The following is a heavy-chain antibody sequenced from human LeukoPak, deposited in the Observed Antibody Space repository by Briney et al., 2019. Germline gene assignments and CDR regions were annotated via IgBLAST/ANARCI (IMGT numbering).Heavy chain of an antibody. J-gene: IGHJ1*01. CDR3: ATYSSLNRREFQY. Sequence: GGSLRLSCTPSGFTFSSYGMHWVRQAPGKGLQWVANIKTDGSEKYYVDSVKGRFTISRDNAKNSLYLQMNSLRAEDTAVYYCATYSSLNRREFQYWGQGTLLTVSS. CDR2: IKTDGSEK. V-gene: IGHV3-7*01. D-gene: IGHD3-22*01. CDR1: GFTFSSYG.